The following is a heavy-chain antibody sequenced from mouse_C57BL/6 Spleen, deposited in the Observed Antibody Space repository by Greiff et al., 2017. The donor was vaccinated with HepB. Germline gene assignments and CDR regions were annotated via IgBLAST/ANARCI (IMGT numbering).Heavy chain of an antibody. CDR3: AREDYGSRAMDY. D-gene: IGHD1-1*01. CDR2: IYPGSGST. J-gene: IGHJ4*01. Sequence: QVQLQQSGAELVKPGASVKMSCKASGYTFTSYCITWVKQRPGQGLEWIGDIYPGSGSTNYNEKFKGKATLTVDTSSSTAYMQLGSLTSEDSAVYYCAREDYGSRAMDYWGQGTTVTVSS. V-gene: IGHV1-55*01. CDR1: GYTFTSYC.